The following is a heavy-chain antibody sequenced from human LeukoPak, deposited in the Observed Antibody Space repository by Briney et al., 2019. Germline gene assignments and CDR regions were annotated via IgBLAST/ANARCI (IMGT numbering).Heavy chain of an antibody. CDR2: IYYSGST. D-gene: IGHD2-15*01. CDR3: ARGPYCSGGSCHKGSDN. V-gene: IGHV4-59*01. CDR1: GGSISSYY. Sequence: PSETLSLTCTVSGGSISSYYWSWLRQPPGKGLEWIGYIYYSGSTNYNPSLRSRVTISVDTSKNQFSLKMSSVTAADTAVYYCARGPYCSGGSCHKGSDNWGQGTLVTVSS. J-gene: IGHJ4*02.